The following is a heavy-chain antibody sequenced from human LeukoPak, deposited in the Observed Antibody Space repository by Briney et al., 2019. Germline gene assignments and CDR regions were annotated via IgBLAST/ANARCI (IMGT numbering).Heavy chain of an antibody. V-gene: IGHV3-23*01. CDR1: GFTFRNYD. CDR3: AKLMGMPAGYYCYGMDV. J-gene: IGHJ6*02. D-gene: IGHD6-13*01. CDR2: ISGSGGST. Sequence: GGSLRLSCAASGFTFRNYDMSWVRQAPGKGLEWVSGISGSGGSTYYADSVKGRFTISRDNSKNTLYLQMNSLRAEDTAVYYCAKLMGMPAGYYCYGMDVWGQGTTVTVSS.